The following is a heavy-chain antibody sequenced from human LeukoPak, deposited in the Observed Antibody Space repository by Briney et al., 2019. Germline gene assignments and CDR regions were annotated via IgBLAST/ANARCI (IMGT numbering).Heavy chain of an antibody. J-gene: IGHJ4*02. V-gene: IGHV1-18*01. CDR3: ARGPVSSSWSGGPYDY. Sequence: ASVKVSCKASGDTFTSYGISWVRQAPGQGLGWMGWMSAYNGNTNYAQKLQGRVTMTTDTSTSTAYMELRSLRSDDTAVYYCARGPVSSSWSGGPYDYGGQGTLVTVSS. D-gene: IGHD6-13*01. CDR1: GDTFTSYG. CDR2: MSAYNGNT.